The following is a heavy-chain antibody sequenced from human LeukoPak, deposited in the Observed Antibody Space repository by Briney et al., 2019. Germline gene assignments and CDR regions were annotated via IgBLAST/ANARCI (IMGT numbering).Heavy chain of an antibody. CDR1: GFTFSSYW. J-gene: IGHJ4*02. D-gene: IGHD5-18*01. V-gene: IGHV3-7*01. CDR2: IKKDGSEK. CDR3: ARHLSGITGYTYGRGIDY. Sequence: GGSLRLSCAASGFTFSSYWMSWVRQAPGKGLEWVANIKKDGSEKYYVDSVKGRFTISRDNAKQSLCLQMNSLGAEDTAVYYCARHLSGITGYTYGRGIDYWGQGTLLTVSS.